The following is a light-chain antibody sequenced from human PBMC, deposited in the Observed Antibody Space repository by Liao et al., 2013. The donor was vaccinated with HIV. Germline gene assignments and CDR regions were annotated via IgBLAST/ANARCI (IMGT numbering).Light chain of an antibody. Sequence: SYVLTQPPSVSVAPGKTARIPCGGNDIGSKSVHWYQQRPGQAPLLVISYDSDRPSGIPERFSGSNSGNTATLTISRVEAGDEADYYCQVWDSSSDPHVVFGGGTKLTVL. CDR1: DIGSKS. J-gene: IGLJ2*01. CDR3: QVWDSSSDPHVV. CDR2: YDS. V-gene: IGLV3-21*04.